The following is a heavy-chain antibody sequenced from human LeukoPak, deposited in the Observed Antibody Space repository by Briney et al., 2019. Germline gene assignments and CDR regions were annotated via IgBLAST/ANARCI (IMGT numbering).Heavy chain of an antibody. CDR2: IYPGDSDT. CDR3: ARGYCSSISCYNNFDY. D-gene: IGHD2-2*02. V-gene: IGHV5-51*01. Sequence: GESLKISCKASGYSFTSHWIGWVRQMPGKGLEWMGIIYPGDSDTRYSPSFQGQVTISADKSISTAYLQWSSLKASDTAMYYCARGYCSSISCYNNFDYWGQGTPVTVSS. J-gene: IGHJ4*02. CDR1: GYSFTSHW.